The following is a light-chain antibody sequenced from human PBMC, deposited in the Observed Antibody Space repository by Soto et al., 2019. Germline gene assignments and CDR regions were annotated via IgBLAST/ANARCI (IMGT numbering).Light chain of an antibody. J-gene: IGKJ2*01. CDR1: QSINYD. V-gene: IGKV1-17*01. CDR3: QQYIDWPPYT. Sequence: DIQMTQSPSSLSASVGDRVTITCRTSQSINYDLNWYQQRPGKAPKLLIYDVSSLQSGVPSRFSGSGSGTEFTLTISSLQSEDFAVYYCQQYIDWPPYTFGQGTKVDIK. CDR2: DVS.